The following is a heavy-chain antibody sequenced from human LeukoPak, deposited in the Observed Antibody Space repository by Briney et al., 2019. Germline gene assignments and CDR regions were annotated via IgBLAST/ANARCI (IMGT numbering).Heavy chain of an antibody. CDR3: ARQPIASGYYFDH. J-gene: IGHJ4*02. Sequence: SEPLSLTCTVSTDSISSSLYYWGWIRQPPGKGLEWIGSIYYSGGTDYNPSLRSRVTISVDTSRNNFSPKLNSVTAADTAVYYCARQPIASGYYFDHWGQGTLVTVSS. CDR2: IYYSGGT. CDR1: TDSISSSLYY. V-gene: IGHV4-39*01. D-gene: IGHD3-22*01.